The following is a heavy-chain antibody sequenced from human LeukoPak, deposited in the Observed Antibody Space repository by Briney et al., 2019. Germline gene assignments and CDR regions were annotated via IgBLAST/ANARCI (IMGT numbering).Heavy chain of an antibody. J-gene: IGHJ4*02. D-gene: IGHD6-13*01. CDR1: GFIFSSYW. CDR3: GRAMGAAGHELPVDY. CDR2: IKEDGSEK. V-gene: IGHV3-7*01. Sequence: PGGSLRLSCAVSGFIFSSYWMTWVRQAPGKRLEWVANIKEDGSEKYYMESVKGRFSISRDNAKNSLYLQMNSLRAEDTAVYYCGRAMGAAGHELPVDYWGQGILVTVSS.